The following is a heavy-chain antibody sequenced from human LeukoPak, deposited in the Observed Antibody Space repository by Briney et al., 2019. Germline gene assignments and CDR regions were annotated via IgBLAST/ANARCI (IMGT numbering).Heavy chain of an antibody. CDR2: IYTSGST. Sequence: PWETLSLTCTVSGGSISSGSYYWSWIRQPAGKGLEWIGRIYTSGSTNYNPSLKSRVTISVDTSKNQFSLKLSSVTAAAAAVYYCAREDYYDSRGYYFDYWGQGNLVTVSS. V-gene: IGHV4-61*02. CDR1: GGSISSGSYY. J-gene: IGHJ4*02. D-gene: IGHD3-22*01. CDR3: AREDYYDSRGYYFDY.